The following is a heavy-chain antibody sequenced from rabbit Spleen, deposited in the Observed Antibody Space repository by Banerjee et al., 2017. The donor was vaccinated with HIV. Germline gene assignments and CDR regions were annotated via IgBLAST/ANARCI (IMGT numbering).Heavy chain of an antibody. D-gene: IGHD6-1*01. CDR2: IGISSGRT. CDR3: ARDYYYDNVDDRGYAWDL. J-gene: IGHJ4*01. CDR1: GIDFSNYG. V-gene: IGHV1S43*01. Sequence: QELVESGGGLVQPGESLKLSCKVSGIDFSNYGISWVRQAPGKGLELIACIGISSGRTWYASRVNGRFTISKTSSTTVSLKMTGLTVADTATYFCARDYYYDNVDDRGYAWDLWGPGTLVTVS.